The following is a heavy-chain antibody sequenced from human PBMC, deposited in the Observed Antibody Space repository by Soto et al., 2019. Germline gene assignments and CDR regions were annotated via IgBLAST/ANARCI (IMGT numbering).Heavy chain of an antibody. J-gene: IGHJ6*02. CDR1: GYSFTSYW. Sequence: GESLKISCKGSGYSFTSYWISWVRQMPGKGLEWMGRIDPSDSYTNYSPSFQGHVTISADKSISTAYLQWSSLKASETAMYYCARNAIREDYYYYGMDVWGQGTTVTVSS. V-gene: IGHV5-10-1*01. CDR3: ARNAIREDYYYYGMDV. CDR2: IDPSDSYT.